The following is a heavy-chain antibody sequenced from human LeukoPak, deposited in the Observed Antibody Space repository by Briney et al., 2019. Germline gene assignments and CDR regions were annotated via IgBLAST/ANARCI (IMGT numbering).Heavy chain of an antibody. Sequence: PSETLSLTCTVSGASISSSAYYWSWIRQPPGKGLEWIGYIYHSGSTYYNPSLKSRLTISADRSKNQFSLQLTSVTAADTAMYYCARIPDTAMANFDYWGQGTLVTVSS. J-gene: IGHJ4*02. CDR3: ARIPDTAMANFDY. CDR2: IYHSGST. D-gene: IGHD5-18*01. V-gene: IGHV4-30-2*01. CDR1: GASISSSAYY.